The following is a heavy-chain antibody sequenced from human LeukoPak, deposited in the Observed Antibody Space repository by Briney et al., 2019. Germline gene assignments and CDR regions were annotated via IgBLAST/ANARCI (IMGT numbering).Heavy chain of an antibody. CDR3: ARGRGPYYDILTDYGPASPLYYYYYMDV. Sequence: SETLSLTCTVSGGSISSYYWSWIRQPPGKGLEWIGYIYYSGSTNYNPSLRSRVTISVDTSKNQFSLKLSSVTAADTAVYYCARGRGPYYDILTDYGPASPLYYYYYMDVWGKGTTVTVSS. D-gene: IGHD3-9*01. CDR1: GGSISSYY. J-gene: IGHJ6*03. CDR2: IYYSGST. V-gene: IGHV4-59*01.